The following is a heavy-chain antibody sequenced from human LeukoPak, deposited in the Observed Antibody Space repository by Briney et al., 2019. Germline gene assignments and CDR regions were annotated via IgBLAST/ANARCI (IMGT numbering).Heavy chain of an antibody. J-gene: IGHJ4*02. D-gene: IGHD2-2*01. CDR3: AKAQGYATSWSPFDY. V-gene: IGHV3-66*02. CDR2: IYSGGGT. Sequence: PGGSLRLSCAASGITVSTNYMSWVRQAPGKGLEWVAIIYSGGGTYYADSVKGRFTISRDNSKNTLYLQMNSLRVEDTALYYCAKAQGYATSWSPFDYWGQGTLVTVSS. CDR1: GITVSTNY.